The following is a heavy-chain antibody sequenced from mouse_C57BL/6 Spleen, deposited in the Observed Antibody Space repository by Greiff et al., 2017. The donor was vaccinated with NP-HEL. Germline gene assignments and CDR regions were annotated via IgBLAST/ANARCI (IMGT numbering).Heavy chain of an antibody. CDR1: GFTFSDFY. J-gene: IGHJ1*03. CDR2: SRNKANDYTT. V-gene: IGHV7-1*01. CDR3: ARGDDGYGYFDV. D-gene: IGHD2-3*01. Sequence: EVMLVESGGGLVQSGRSLRLSCATSGFTFSDFYMEWVRQAPGKGLEWIAASRNKANDYTTEYSASVKGRFIVSRDTSQSILYLQMNALRAEDTAIYYCARGDDGYGYFDVWGTGTTVTVSS.